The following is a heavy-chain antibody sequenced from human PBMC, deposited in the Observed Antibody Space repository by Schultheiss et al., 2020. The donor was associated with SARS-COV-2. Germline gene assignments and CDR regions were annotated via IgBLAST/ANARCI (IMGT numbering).Heavy chain of an antibody. CDR3: ARDFLEYSSSSGLDY. Sequence: GESLKISCAASGFTVSSNYMSWVRQAPGKGLEWVSVIYSGGSTYYADSVKGRFTISRDNSKNTLYLQMNSLRAEDTAVYYCARDFLEYSSSSGLDYWGQGTLVTVSS. V-gene: IGHV3-53*01. CDR1: GFTVSSNY. CDR2: IYSGGST. J-gene: IGHJ4*02. D-gene: IGHD6-6*01.